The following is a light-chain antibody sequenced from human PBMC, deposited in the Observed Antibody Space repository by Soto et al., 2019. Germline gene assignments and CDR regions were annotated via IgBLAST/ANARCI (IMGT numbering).Light chain of an antibody. Sequence: QSALTQPASVSGSPGQSITISCTGTSSDVGGYNYVSWYQQYPGKAPKLMIYEVSNRPSGVSNRFSGSKSGNTASLTISGLKAEDEADYYCSSYTSSSTRMFGGGTKVTVL. CDR3: SSYTSSSTRM. V-gene: IGLV2-14*01. CDR2: EVS. J-gene: IGLJ3*02. CDR1: SSDVGGYNY.